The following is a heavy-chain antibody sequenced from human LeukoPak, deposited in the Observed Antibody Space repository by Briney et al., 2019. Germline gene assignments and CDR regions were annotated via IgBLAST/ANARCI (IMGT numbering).Heavy chain of an antibody. Sequence: IANYAQKFRGRVTITADKSTSTAYMELSSLRSEDTAVYYCARDSVVVPAAILYYYYYMDVWGKGTTVTVSS. J-gene: IGHJ6*03. V-gene: IGHV1-69*04. CDR3: ARDSVVVPAAILYYYYYMDV. CDR2: IA. D-gene: IGHD2-2*01.